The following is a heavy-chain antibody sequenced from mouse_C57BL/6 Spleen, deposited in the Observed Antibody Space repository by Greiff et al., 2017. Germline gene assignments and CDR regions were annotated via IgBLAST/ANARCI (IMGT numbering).Heavy chain of an antibody. D-gene: IGHD4-1*01. CDR1: GYTFTSYG. CDR2: IYIGNGYT. J-gene: IGHJ4*01. Sequence: VQLQQSGAELVKPGSSVKMSCKTSGYTFTSYGINWVKQRPGQGLEWMGYIYIGNGYTEYNEKFKGQATLTSDTSSSTSYMQLSSLTSENSAIYFCAEYWDDYAMDYRGQGTSVTVSA. CDR3: AEYWDDYAMDY. V-gene: IGHV1-58*01.